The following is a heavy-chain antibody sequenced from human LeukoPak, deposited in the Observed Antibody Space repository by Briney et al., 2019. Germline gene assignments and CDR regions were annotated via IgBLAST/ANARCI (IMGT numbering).Heavy chain of an antibody. D-gene: IGHD3-3*01. V-gene: IGHV4-39*01. CDR2: FYYSGST. CDR1: GGSISSSRYY. CDR3: ARHATRFLEWLLFDY. Sequence: PLETLSLTCTVSGGSISSSRYYWGWIRQPPGKGLDWIGSFYYSGSTYYNPSLNSRVTITVDTSKKQFSLKLSSVTAADAAVYYCARHATRFLEWLLFDYWGQGTLVTVSS. J-gene: IGHJ4*02.